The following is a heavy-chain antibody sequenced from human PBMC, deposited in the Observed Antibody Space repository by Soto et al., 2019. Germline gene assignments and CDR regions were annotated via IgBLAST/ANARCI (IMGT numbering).Heavy chain of an antibody. CDR1: GYSFTIYC. D-gene: IGHD1-7*01. CDR2: IDPSDSYT. J-gene: IGHJ6*02. CDR3: ATRITGTRDGMDV. Sequence: GESLKISCKGSGYSFTIYCISWVLQMPWKGLEWMGRIDPSDSYTNYSPSFQGHVTISADKSISTAYLQWSSLKASDTAMYYCATRITGTRDGMDVWGQGTTVTVSS. V-gene: IGHV5-10-1*01.